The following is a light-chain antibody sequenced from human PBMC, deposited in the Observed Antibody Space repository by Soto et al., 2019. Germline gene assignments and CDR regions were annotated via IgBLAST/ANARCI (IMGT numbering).Light chain of an antibody. CDR2: DAS. J-gene: IGKJ1*01. V-gene: IGKV1-5*01. CDR3: QQYNSYSPWT. CDR1: QSMSSW. Sequence: DNQMTMSVFTLSAAVGSISMITFLFSQSMSSWLAVYQQRPGKAPKLLIYDASSLESGVPSRFSGSGSGTEFTLTIRSLQPDDFATYYCQQYNSYSPWTCGEGPK.